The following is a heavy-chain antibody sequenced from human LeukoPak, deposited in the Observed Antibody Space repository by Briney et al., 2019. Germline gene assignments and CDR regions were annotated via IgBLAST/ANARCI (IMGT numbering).Heavy chain of an antibody. CDR1: GFTFSNYA. CDR3: AKRPYNDYYGSWSYYFDL. D-gene: IGHD3-10*01. Sequence: AGGSLRLSCAASGFTFSNYAMNWVRQAPGKGLEWVSAISGSSGNTYYADSVKGRFTISRDNSKNTLYLQMNSLRAEDTAVYYCAKRPYNDYYGSWSYYFDLWGRGTLVTVPS. J-gene: IGHJ2*01. V-gene: IGHV3-23*01. CDR2: ISGSSGNT.